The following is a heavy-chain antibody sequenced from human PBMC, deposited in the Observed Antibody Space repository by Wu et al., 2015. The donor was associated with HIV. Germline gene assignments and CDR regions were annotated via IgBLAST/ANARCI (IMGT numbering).Heavy chain of an antibody. D-gene: IGHD5-18*01. CDR1: GGTFSTYG. CDR2: IIPIFGTE. J-gene: IGHJ6*02. CDR3: ARSRLSGYTDYYGMDI. Sequence: QVQLVQSGSEVKKTGSSVKVSCTASGGTFSTYGINWVRQAPGQGLEWMGRIIPIFGTENYARKFQGRVTITADESADEFTSAAYMELGSLRSEDTAVYYCARSRLSGYTDYYGMDIWGQGTTVTVSS. V-gene: IGHV1-69*13.